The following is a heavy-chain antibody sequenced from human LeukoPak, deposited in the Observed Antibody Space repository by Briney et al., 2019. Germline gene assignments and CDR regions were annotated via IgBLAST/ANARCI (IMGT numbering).Heavy chain of an antibody. CDR3: ARAQLASGTDY. V-gene: IGHV3-53*01. Sequence: PGGSLRLSCAASDFTVRYNPMTWVRQAPGKGLEWVSTIYADGTTYYADSMKGRFTISRDNSKNTLDLQMNSLRAEDTAVYYCARAQLASGTDYWGQGTLVTVSS. J-gene: IGHJ4*02. CDR1: DFTVRYNP. D-gene: IGHD3-3*02. CDR2: IYADGTT.